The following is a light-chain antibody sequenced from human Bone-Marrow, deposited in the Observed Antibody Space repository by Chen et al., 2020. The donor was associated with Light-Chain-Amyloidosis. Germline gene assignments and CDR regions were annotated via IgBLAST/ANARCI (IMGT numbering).Light chain of an antibody. J-gene: IGLJ2*01. CDR2: RDT. CDR1: DLPTKY. V-gene: IGLV3-25*03. CDR3: QTADSSGTYDVI. Sequence: SYELTQPPSVSVSPGQTARITCSGDDLPTKYAYWYQQKPGQAPVLVIHRDTERPSGISERFSGYRSGTTATLTISGVQAEDEADYHCQTADSSGTYDVIFGGGTKLTVL.